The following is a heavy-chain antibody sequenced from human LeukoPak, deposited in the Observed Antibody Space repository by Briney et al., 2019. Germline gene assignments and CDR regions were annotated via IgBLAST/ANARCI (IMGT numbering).Heavy chain of an antibody. CDR2: ISAYNGNT. CDR1: GYLFTSYG. Sequence: ASVKVSCKASGYLFTSYGISWVRQAPGQGLEWMGWISAYNGNTNYAQKLQGRVTMTTDTSTSTAYMELRSLRSDDTAVYYCARGGDYDFWSGYYPPYYYYGMDVWGQGTTVTVSS. V-gene: IGHV1-18*01. J-gene: IGHJ6*02. CDR3: ARGGDYDFWSGYYPPYYYYGMDV. D-gene: IGHD3-3*01.